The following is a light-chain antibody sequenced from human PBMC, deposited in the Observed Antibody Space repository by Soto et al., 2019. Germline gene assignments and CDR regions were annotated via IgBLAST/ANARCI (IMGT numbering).Light chain of an antibody. CDR3: QQRRT. Sequence: EIVLTQSPATLSLSPGERATLSCRASQSVSSYLAWYQQKPGQAPRLLIYDASNRATGIPARFSGSGSGTDLTLTISSLEPEDFAVYYCQQRRTFGQGTKVEIK. CDR1: QSVSSY. J-gene: IGKJ1*01. CDR2: DAS. V-gene: IGKV3-11*01.